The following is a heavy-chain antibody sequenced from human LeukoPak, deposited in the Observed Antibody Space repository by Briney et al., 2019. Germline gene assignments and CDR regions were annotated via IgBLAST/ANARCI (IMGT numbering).Heavy chain of an antibody. CDR1: GFTFSRYS. V-gene: IGHV3-23*01. D-gene: IGHD2-8*02. Sequence: PGRSLRLSCAASGFTFSRYSMAWVRQAPGRDLEWVSTVGGRGGPRTFYADSVQGRFTVSRDNSRGTVYLQMDSLGAEDTAIYYCAKEGLLGGYYFDLWGQGALVTVSS. CDR3: AKEGLLGGYYFDL. CDR2: VGGRGGPRT. J-gene: IGHJ4*02.